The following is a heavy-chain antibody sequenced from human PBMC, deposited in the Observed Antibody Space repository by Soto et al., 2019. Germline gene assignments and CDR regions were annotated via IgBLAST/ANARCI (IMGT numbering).Heavy chain of an antibody. CDR2: ISGGGDST. Sequence: EVQLLESGGGLVQPGGSLRLSCAASGFTLRSYAMSWVRQAPGKGLQWVSAISGGGDSTYYADSVKGRFTISRDNSKNPLYLQLDHRRAEDTAVYYCGKDPRSHSYGGGVDYWGQGTLVTVSS. J-gene: IGHJ4*02. CDR1: GFTLRSYA. V-gene: IGHV3-23*01. CDR3: GKDPRSHSYGGGVDY. D-gene: IGHD3-10*01.